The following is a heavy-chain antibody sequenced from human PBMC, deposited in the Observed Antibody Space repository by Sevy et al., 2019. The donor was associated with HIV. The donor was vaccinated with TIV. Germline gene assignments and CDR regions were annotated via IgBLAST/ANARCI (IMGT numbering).Heavy chain of an antibody. J-gene: IGHJ5*02. V-gene: IGHV4-59*01. Sequence: SETLSLTCTVSSGSISSYYWSWIRQPPGKGLEYIGYIHSSGTTNYNPPLNSRVTISVDTSKNQFSLNPSSVTAADTAVYYCTRAPPVRSGDDSLNWFDPWGQGTLVTVSS. CDR2: IHSSGTT. D-gene: IGHD5-12*01. CDR1: SGSISSYY. CDR3: TRAPPVRSGDDSLNWFDP.